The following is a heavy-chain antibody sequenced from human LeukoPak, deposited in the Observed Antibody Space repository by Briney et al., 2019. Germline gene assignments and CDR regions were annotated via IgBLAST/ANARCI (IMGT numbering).Heavy chain of an antibody. J-gene: IGHJ6*02. V-gene: IGHV1-18*01. CDR3: ARDGYCSSTSCFGYGMDV. D-gene: IGHD2-2*01. Sequence: ASVKVSCKASGYTFTRYGISWVRQAPGQGLEWMGWISAYYAQKLQGRVTMTTDTSTSTAYMELRSLRSDGTAVYYCARDGYCSSTSCFGYGMDVWGQGTTVTVSS. CDR2: ISAY. CDR1: GYTFTRYG.